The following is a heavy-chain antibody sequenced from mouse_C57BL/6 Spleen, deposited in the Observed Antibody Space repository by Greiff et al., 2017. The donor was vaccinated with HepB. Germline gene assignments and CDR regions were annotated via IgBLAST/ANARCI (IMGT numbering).Heavy chain of an antibody. CDR1: GFSLTSYG. CDR3: AKPHYYGSSWYFDV. Sequence: QVQLKESGPGLVQPSQSLSITCTVSGFSLTSYGVHWVRQSPGKGLEWLGVIWRGGSTDYNAAFMSRLSITKDNSKSQVFFKMNSLQADDTAIYYWAKPHYYGSSWYFDVWGTGTTVTVSS. D-gene: IGHD1-1*01. J-gene: IGHJ1*03. CDR2: IWRGGST. V-gene: IGHV2-5*01.